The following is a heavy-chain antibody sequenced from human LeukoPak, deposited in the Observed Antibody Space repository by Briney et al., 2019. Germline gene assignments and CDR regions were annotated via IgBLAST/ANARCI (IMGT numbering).Heavy chain of an antibody. CDR2: INTNTGNP. D-gene: IGHD3-9*01. J-gene: IGHJ4*02. V-gene: IGHV7-4-1*02. Sequence: ASVKVSCKASGYTFTSYAMNWVRQAPGQGLEWMGWINTNTGNPTYAQGFTGRFVFSLDTSVSTAYLQISSLKAEDTAVYYCARDYYDILTGYYEQVREDEVVDYWGQGTLVTVSS. CDR3: ARDYYDILTGYYEQVREDEVVDY. CDR1: GYTFTSYA.